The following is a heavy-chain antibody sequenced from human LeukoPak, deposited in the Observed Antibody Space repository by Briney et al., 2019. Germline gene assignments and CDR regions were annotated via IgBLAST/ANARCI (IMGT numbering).Heavy chain of an antibody. D-gene: IGHD3-22*01. J-gene: IGHJ5*02. CDR2: IIPILGIA. CDR1: EGTFSSYA. Sequence: SVKVSCKASEGTFSSYAISWVRQAPGQGLEWMGRIIPILGIANYAQKFQGRVTITADKSTSTAYMELSSLRSEDTAVYYCARVYYYDSSGYYYWFDPWGQGTLVTVSS. CDR3: ARVYYYDSSGYYYWFDP. V-gene: IGHV1-69*04.